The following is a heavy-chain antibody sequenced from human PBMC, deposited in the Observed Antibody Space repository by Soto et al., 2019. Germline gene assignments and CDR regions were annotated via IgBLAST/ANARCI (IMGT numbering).Heavy chain of an antibody. CDR3: GRYFGTSERPYGWH. Sequence: SATLSLTYTVSGGSIGRTTYYWGWIRQPPGPGLGGLGTLYYGGAPCYNPSLKSRLPLSVATSTNPFSLKLTSVTAADTAVYYWGRYFGTSERPYGWHGGQGTRVTVS. V-gene: IGHV4-39*01. J-gene: IGHJ1*01. D-gene: IGHD2-8*01. CDR2: LYYGGAP. CDR1: GGSIGRTTYY.